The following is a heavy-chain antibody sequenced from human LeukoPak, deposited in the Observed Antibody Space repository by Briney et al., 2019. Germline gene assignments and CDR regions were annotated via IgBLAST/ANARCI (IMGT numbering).Heavy chain of an antibody. D-gene: IGHD3-10*01. Sequence: PGGSLRLSCAASGFTFSTYEMNWVRQAPGKGLEWVSYISSSGSTTYYADSVKGRFTISRDNAKNSLYLQMNSLRAEDTAVYYCARDSSYYGSGSFSDWGQGTLVTVSS. J-gene: IGHJ4*02. CDR1: GFTFSTYE. CDR3: ARDSSYYGSGSFSD. V-gene: IGHV3-48*03. CDR2: ISSSGSTT.